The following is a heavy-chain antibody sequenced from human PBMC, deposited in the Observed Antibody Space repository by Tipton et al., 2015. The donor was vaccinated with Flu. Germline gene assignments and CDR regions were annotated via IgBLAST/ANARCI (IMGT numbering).Heavy chain of an antibody. CDR1: GGSINSGGYY. CDR3: ARGGVSELGRILYYFDY. D-gene: IGHD7-27*01. CDR2: VYYTGTT. V-gene: IGHV4-31*03. Sequence: TLSLTCTVSGGSINSGGYYWSWIRQHPGKGLEWIGYVYYTGTTYYSPSLKSRVSISADTSKKQFSLKLSSVTAADTAVYYCARGGVSELGRILYYFDYWGQGALVTVSS. J-gene: IGHJ4*02.